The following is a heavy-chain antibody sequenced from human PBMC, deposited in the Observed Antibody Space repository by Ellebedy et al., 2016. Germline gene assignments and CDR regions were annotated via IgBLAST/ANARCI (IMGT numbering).Heavy chain of an antibody. J-gene: IGHJ3*02. CDR2: IYYSGST. Sequence: SETLSLTCTVSGGSISSYYWSWIRQPPGKGLEWIGYIYYSGSTNYNPSLKSRVTISVDTSKNQFSLKLSSVTAADTAVYYCAREMSGGAAMGGDDAFDIWGQGTMVTVSS. CDR1: GGSISSYY. V-gene: IGHV4-59*12. CDR3: AREMSGGAAMGGDDAFDI. D-gene: IGHD2-2*01.